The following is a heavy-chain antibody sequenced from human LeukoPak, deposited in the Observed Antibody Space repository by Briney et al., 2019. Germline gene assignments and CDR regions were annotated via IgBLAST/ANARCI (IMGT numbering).Heavy chain of an antibody. D-gene: IGHD2-2*01. J-gene: IGHJ4*02. CDR3: ARDIVVVPAAKTNLDY. Sequence: GGSLRLSCAASGFTFSSYSMNWVRQAPGKGLEWVSSISSSSSYIYYADSVKGRFTISRDNAKNSLYLQMNSLRAEDTAVYYCARDIVVVPAAKTNLDYWGQGTLVTVSS. CDR1: GFTFSSYS. V-gene: IGHV3-21*01. CDR2: ISSSSSYI.